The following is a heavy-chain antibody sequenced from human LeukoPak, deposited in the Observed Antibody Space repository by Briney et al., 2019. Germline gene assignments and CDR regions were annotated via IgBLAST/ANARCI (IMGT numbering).Heavy chain of an antibody. D-gene: IGHD3-10*01. V-gene: IGHV4-34*01. CDR1: GGSFSGYY. Sequence: PSETLSLTCAVYGGSFSGYYWSWIRQPPGKGLEWMGEINHSGSTNSNPSLKSRVTISVDTSKNQFSLKLSSVTAADTAVYYCARGPPTYYGSGSYYYYWGQGTLVTVSS. J-gene: IGHJ4*02. CDR3: ARGPPTYYGSGSYYYY. CDR2: INHSGST.